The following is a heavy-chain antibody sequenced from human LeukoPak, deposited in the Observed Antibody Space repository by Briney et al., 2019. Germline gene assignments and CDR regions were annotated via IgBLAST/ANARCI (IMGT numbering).Heavy chain of an antibody. CDR2: INPSGGST. V-gene: IGHV1-46*01. CDR1: GYTLTSYY. CDR3: ARVYDSSGYYFDY. Sequence: GASVKVSCKASGYTLTSYYMHWVRQAPGQGLEWMGIINPSGGSTNYAQKFQGRVTMTRDMSTSTVYMELSSLRSEDTAVYYCARVYDSSGYYFDYWGQGTLVTVSS. D-gene: IGHD3-22*01. J-gene: IGHJ4*02.